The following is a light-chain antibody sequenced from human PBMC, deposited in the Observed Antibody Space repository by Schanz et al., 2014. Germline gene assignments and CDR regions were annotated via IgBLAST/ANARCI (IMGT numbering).Light chain of an antibody. CDR3: SSHTAITTAVV. V-gene: IGLV2-11*01. J-gene: IGLJ2*01. CDR2: DVS. Sequence: QSALTQPRSVSGSPGQSVTISCAGTSSDVGGHNYVSWYQQHPGKAPKLIIYDVSVRPSGVPDRFSGSKSGNTASLTVSGLQAEDEADYHCSSHTAITTAVVFGGGTKVTVL. CDR1: SSDVGGHNY.